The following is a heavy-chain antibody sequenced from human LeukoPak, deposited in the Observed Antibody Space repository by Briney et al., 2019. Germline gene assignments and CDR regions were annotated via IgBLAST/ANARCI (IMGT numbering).Heavy chain of an antibody. Sequence: GGSLRLSCAASGFTVSSNYMSWVRQAPGKGLEWVSVIYSGGSTYYADSVKGRFTISRDNSKNTLYLQMNSLRAEDTAVYYCARDNRVAALDYWGQGTLVTVSS. CDR1: GFTVSSNY. CDR2: IYSGGST. J-gene: IGHJ4*02. CDR3: ARDNRVAALDY. D-gene: IGHD6-13*01. V-gene: IGHV3-53*05.